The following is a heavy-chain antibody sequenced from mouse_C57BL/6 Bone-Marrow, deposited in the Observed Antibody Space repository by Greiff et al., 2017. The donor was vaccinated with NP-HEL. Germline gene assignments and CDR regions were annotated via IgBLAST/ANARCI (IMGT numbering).Heavy chain of an antibody. V-gene: IGHV1-82*01. CDR2: IYPGDGDT. CDR3: ASYDYSFAY. CDR1: GYAFSSSW. Sequence: QVQLQQSGPELVKPGASVKISCKASGYAFSSSWMNWVKQRPGKGLEWIGRIYPGDGDTNYNGKFKGKATLTADKSSSTAYMQLSSLTSEDSAVYFCASYDYSFAYWGQGTLVTVSA. J-gene: IGHJ3*01. D-gene: IGHD2-4*01.